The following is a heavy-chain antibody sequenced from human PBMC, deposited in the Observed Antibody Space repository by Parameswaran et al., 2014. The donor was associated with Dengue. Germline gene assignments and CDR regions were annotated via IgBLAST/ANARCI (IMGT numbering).Heavy chain of an antibody. J-gene: IGHJ4*02. CDR3: ARQIPYANPGRDYFDY. Sequence: GSLRLSCTVSAGSISSSSYYWGWIRQPPGKGLEWIGSINYRGTTHYNSSLESRVTMSVDTSKNQFSLKVTSVTAADTAVYFCARQIPYANPGRDYFDYWGQGTLVTVSS. D-gene: IGHD2-2*01. CDR2: INYRGTT. V-gene: IGHV4-39*01. CDR1: AGSISSSSYY.